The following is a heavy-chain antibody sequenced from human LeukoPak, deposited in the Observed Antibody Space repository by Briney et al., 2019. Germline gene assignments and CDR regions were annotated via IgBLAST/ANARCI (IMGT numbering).Heavy chain of an antibody. Sequence: PGGSLRLSCVVSGFTFSGYWMHWVRQAPGKGLVWVSRINTDASSTIYADSVKGRFTISRDNAKNTLYLQMNTLRAEDTAVYYCARSVSKWGHAFDIWGQGTMVTVSS. CDR3: ARSVSKWGHAFDI. V-gene: IGHV3-74*01. J-gene: IGHJ3*02. CDR1: GFTFSGYW. CDR2: INTDASST. D-gene: IGHD7-27*01.